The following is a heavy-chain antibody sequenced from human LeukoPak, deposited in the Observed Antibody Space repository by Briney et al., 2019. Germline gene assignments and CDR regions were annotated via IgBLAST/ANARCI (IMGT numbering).Heavy chain of an antibody. Sequence: GGSLILSCAASGFTVITNDMTWVRQAPGKGLEWVSVLYSDGNTKYADSVQGQFTISRDNSKNTLYLEMNSLSPDDTAVYYCARGVEPLAANTLAYWGQGTLVTVSS. D-gene: IGHD1-14*01. CDR3: ARGVEPLAANTLAY. CDR1: GFTVITND. V-gene: IGHV3-53*01. J-gene: IGHJ4*02. CDR2: LYSDGNT.